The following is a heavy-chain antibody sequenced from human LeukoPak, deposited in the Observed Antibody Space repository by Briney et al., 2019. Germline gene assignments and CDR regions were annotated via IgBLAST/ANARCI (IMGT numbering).Heavy chain of an antibody. CDR2: INHSGST. J-gene: IGHJ4*02. V-gene: IGHV4-34*01. D-gene: IGHD3-10*01. Sequence: SETLSLTCAVYGGSFSGYYWSWIRQPPGKGLEWIGEINHSGSTNYNPSLKSRVTISVDTSKNQFSLKLSFVTAADTAVYYCARAARSTSGFDYWGQGTLVTVSS. CDR3: ARAARSTSGFDY. CDR1: GGSFSGYY.